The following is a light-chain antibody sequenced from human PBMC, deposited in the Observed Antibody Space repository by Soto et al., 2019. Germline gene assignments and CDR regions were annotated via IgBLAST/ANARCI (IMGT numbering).Light chain of an antibody. J-gene: IGKJ3*01. Sequence: DVQMTQSPSSLSASVGDRVTITCRASQGISNELGWFQQQPGKVPKSVIYDATNLRSGVPSKFIGSGSGTAFTLTITSLQPEDFATYYCLQYHNHPFTFGPGTRVD. CDR3: LQYHNHPFT. CDR2: DAT. CDR1: QGISNE. V-gene: IGKV1-16*02.